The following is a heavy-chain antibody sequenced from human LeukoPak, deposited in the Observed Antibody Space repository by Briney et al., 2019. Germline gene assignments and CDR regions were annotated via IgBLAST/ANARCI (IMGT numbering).Heavy chain of an antibody. Sequence: GASVKVSCKASGYSFIGYYMHWVRQAPGQGLEWMGWINPKSGGTNSAQKFQGRVTMTRDTSISTAYMELSRLRSDDTAVYYCASYDSSGYEHSWGQGTLVTVSS. V-gene: IGHV1-2*02. J-gene: IGHJ4*02. CDR1: GYSFIGYY. CDR2: INPKSGGT. CDR3: ASYDSSGYEHS. D-gene: IGHD3-22*01.